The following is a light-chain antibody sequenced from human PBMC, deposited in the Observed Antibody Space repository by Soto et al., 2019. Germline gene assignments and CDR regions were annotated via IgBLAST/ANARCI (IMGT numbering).Light chain of an antibody. CDR3: CSYAGSGNDNSV. J-gene: IGLJ1*01. CDR2: ERI. V-gene: IGLV2-23*01. Sequence: QFVLTQPASGPGSPGRSYTLSFTWPSSEIGACNPFSRDPHCPGKAPKLMIHERIRRPSGVSNRFAGSKPGNTAFLTTSGLQAEDEADHYCCSYAGSGNDNSVFGSGTKVTVL. CDR1: SSEIGACNP.